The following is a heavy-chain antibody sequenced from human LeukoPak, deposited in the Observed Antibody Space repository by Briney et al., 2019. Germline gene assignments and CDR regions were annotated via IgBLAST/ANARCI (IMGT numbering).Heavy chain of an antibody. D-gene: IGHD3-10*01. CDR1: GFTFTTYW. CDR2: IKQDGTEK. CDR3: ARDHYGPGY. Sequence: GGSLRLSCAASGFTFTTYWMTWVRQAPGKGLEWVANIKQDGTEKYYVDSVKGRFTISRDNAKNTLYLQMNSLRAEDTAVYYCARDHYGPGYWGQGTLVTVSS. V-gene: IGHV3-7*01. J-gene: IGHJ4*02.